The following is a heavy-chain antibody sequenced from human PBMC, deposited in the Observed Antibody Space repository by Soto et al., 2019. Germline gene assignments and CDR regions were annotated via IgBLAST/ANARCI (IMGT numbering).Heavy chain of an antibody. D-gene: IGHD2-8*01. J-gene: IGHJ6*02. Sequence: GGSLRLSCTASGFTFDDYAMSWFRQAPGKGLEWVGFIRTKPYGGTTEYAASVRGRFTMSRDDSKSIAYLQMNSLKTEDTGVYYCTREEMVYAQGYGMDVWGHGTKVTVSS. V-gene: IGHV3-49*03. CDR1: GFTFDDYA. CDR3: TREEMVYAQGYGMDV. CDR2: IRTKPYGGTT.